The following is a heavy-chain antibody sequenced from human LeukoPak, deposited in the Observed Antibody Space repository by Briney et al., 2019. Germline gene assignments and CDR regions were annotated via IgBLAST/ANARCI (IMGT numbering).Heavy chain of an antibody. V-gene: IGHV4-61*02. CDR1: GGSISSGSYY. Sequence: SETLSLTCTVSGGSISSGSYYWSWIRQPAGTGLEWIGRIYTSGSTNYNPSLKSRVTISVDTSKNQFSLKLSSVTAADTAVYCCARGLGYCSGGSCPRWFDPWGQGTLVTVSS. CDR2: IYTSGST. J-gene: IGHJ5*02. CDR3: ARGLGYCSGGSCPRWFDP. D-gene: IGHD2-15*01.